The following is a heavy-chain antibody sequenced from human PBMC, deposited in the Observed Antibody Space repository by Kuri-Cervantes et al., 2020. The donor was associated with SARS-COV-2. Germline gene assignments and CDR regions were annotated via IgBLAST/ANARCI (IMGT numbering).Heavy chain of an antibody. J-gene: IGHJ4*02. CDR1: GFSFSSYW. CDR3: ARDVDPYYDYWSGSAGY. V-gene: IGHV3-74*01. D-gene: IGHD3-3*01. CDR2: IYTEGSTA. Sequence: GESLKISCAASGFSFSSYWMHWVRQAPGKGLVWVSRIYTEGSTASYADSVKGRFTISRDNAKNTLFLQMNSLRAEDTAVYYCARDVDPYYDYWSGSAGYWGQGTLVTVSS.